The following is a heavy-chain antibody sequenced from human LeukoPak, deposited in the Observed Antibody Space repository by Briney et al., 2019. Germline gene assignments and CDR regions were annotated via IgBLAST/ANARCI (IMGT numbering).Heavy chain of an antibody. J-gene: IGHJ4*02. CDR3: AKAHSSSWCFSGDY. Sequence: GGSLRLSCAASGFTFDDYAMHWVRQAPGKGLEWVSGISWNSGSIGYADSVKGRFTISRDNAKNSLYLQMNSLRAEDTALYYCAKAHSSSWCFSGDYWGQGTLVTVSS. D-gene: IGHD6-13*01. CDR2: ISWNSGSI. V-gene: IGHV3-9*01. CDR1: GFTFDDYA.